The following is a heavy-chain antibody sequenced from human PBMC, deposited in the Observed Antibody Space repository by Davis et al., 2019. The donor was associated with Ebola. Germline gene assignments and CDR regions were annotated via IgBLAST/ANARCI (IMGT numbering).Heavy chain of an antibody. D-gene: IGHD2-8*01. Sequence: PGGFLRLSCAASGFTFSNYAMSWVRQAPGGGLEWVSGISASGADIKYADSVRGRFSISRDDSKSTLYLQMDSLRVEDTAVFYCAEGGTNNFLGANWGQGTLVTVSS. CDR2: ISASGADI. CDR3: AEGGTNNFLGAN. J-gene: IGHJ4*02. CDR1: GFTFSNYA. V-gene: IGHV3-23*01.